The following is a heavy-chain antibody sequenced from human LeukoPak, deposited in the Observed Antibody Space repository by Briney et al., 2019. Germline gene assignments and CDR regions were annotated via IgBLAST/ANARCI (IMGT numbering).Heavy chain of an antibody. Sequence: GESLRLSCAASGFTFRNYYMHWVRQAPGKGLEWVAVISLDGNNEYYADSVKGRFSLSRDNSMNTLYLQLNSLRTEDTAMYYCARDLSGHWTYDYWGQGTLATVSS. CDR1: GFTFRNYY. CDR2: ISLDGNNE. CDR3: ARDLSGHWTYDY. V-gene: IGHV3-30-3*01. D-gene: IGHD1-1*01. J-gene: IGHJ4*01.